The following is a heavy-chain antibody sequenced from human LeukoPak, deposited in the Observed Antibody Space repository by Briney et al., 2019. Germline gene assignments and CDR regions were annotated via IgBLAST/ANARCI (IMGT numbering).Heavy chain of an antibody. CDR1: GSTFSSYA. Sequence: GGSLRLSCAASGSTFSSYAMHWVRQAPGKGLEWVAVISYDGSNKYYADSVKGRFTISRDNSKNTLYLQMNSLRAENTAVYYCARGGITGTNFDYWGQGTLVTVSS. V-gene: IGHV3-30-3*01. CDR3: ARGGITGTNFDY. CDR2: ISYDGSNK. D-gene: IGHD1/OR15-1a*01. J-gene: IGHJ4*02.